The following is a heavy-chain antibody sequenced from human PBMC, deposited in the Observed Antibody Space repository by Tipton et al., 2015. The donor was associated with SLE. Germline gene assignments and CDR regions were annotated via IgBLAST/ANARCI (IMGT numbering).Heavy chain of an antibody. CDR1: GGSFSGYY. D-gene: IGHD1-26*01. CDR2: INHSGST. J-gene: IGHJ6*02. V-gene: IGHV4-34*01. CDR3: ARGLGVGAPPDYYCYCGMDV. Sequence: TLSLTCAVYGGSFSGYYWSWIRQPPGKGLEWIGEINHSGSTNYNPSLKSRVTISVDTSKNQFSLKLSSVTAADTAVYYCARGLGVGAPPDYYCYCGMDVWGQGTTVPVSS.